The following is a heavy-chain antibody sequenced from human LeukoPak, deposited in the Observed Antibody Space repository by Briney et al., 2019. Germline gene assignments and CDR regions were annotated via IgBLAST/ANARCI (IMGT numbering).Heavy chain of an antibody. J-gene: IGHJ6*03. CDR2: ISWNSGSI. D-gene: IGHD5-12*01. CDR1: GFTFYDYA. Sequence: GGSLRLSCAASGFTFYDYAMHWVRQAPGKGLEWVSGISWNSGSIGYADSVKGRFTISRDNAKNSLYLQMNSLRAEDTALYYCATETGGYGNYYYYMDVWGKGTTVTVSS. V-gene: IGHV3-9*01. CDR3: ATETGGYGNYYYYMDV.